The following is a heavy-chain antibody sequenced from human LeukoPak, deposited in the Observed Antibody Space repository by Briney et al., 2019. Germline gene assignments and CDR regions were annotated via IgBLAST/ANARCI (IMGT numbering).Heavy chain of an antibody. Sequence: GGSLRLSCAASGFTVSSNYMSWVRQAPGKGLEWVSMIYSGGSTYYADSVKGRFTISRDNAKNSLYLQMNSLRAEDTAVYYCARHLVPAALSSWFDPWGQGTLVTVSS. D-gene: IGHD2-2*01. J-gene: IGHJ5*02. V-gene: IGHV3-66*04. CDR1: GFTVSSNY. CDR2: IYSGGST. CDR3: ARHLVPAALSSWFDP.